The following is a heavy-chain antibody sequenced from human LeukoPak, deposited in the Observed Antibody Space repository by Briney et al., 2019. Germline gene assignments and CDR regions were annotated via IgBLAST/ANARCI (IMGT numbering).Heavy chain of an antibody. V-gene: IGHV3-33*08. Sequence: GGSLRLSCAASGFTFSSYGMHWVRQAPGKGLEWVAVIWYDGSNKYYADSVKGRFTISRDNAKNTLYLQMNSLRAEDTAVYYCASIPWVNPGLDYWGQGTLVTVSS. CDR3: ASIPWVNPGLDY. J-gene: IGHJ4*02. D-gene: IGHD2-2*02. CDR2: IWYDGSNK. CDR1: GFTFSSYG.